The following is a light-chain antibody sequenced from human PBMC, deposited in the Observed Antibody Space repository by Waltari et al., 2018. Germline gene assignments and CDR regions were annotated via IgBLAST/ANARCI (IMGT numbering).Light chain of an antibody. CDR1: QSVSKF. CDR3: QQRAKWPLT. CDR2: DAS. J-gene: IGKJ4*01. Sequence: EIVLTQSPVSLSLSPGETATLSCRASQSVSKFLAWYQHRPGQAPRLLVYDASNTATGIPARFSGSGSGTGFTLNISSLEPEDFAVYYCQQRAKWPLTFGGGTRVEI. V-gene: IGKV3-11*01.